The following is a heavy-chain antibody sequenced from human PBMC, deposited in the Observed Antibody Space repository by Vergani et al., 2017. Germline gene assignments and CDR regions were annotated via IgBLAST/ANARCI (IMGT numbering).Heavy chain of an antibody. CDR3: ARPISGTYPDY. Sequence: QVQLQESGPRLVRPSQTLSLTCTVSGGSINTGAYYWSWIRQPAGKGLEWIGRVYTSGMTNYNPSLKSRVTILVDRSKSQLSLKLTSVTAGDTAVYFCARPISGTYPDYWGQGTLVTVSS. CDR1: GGSINTGAYY. J-gene: IGHJ4*02. V-gene: IGHV4-61*02. CDR2: VYTSGMT. D-gene: IGHD1-26*01.